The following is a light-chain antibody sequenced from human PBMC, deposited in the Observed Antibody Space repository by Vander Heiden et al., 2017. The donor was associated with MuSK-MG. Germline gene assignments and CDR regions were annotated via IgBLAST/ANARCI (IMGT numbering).Light chain of an antibody. CDR1: QSVSSSY. Sequence: EIVLTQSPGTLSLSPGERATLSCRASQSVSSSYLAWYQPKPGQAPRLLIYGASSRATGIPDRFSGSGSGTDFTLTISRLEPEDFAVYYCQHYSSSPSWTFGQGTKVEIK. CDR3: QHYSSSPSWT. V-gene: IGKV3-20*01. CDR2: GAS. J-gene: IGKJ1*01.